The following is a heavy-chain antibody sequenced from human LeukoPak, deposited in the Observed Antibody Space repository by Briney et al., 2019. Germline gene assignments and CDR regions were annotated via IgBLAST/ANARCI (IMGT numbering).Heavy chain of an antibody. D-gene: IGHD3-10*01. CDR1: GGTFSSYA. CDR2: INPNSGGT. CDR3: ARDLFYSVSGTYYNVGRVFNY. V-gene: IGHV1-2*02. J-gene: IGHJ4*02. Sequence: VASVKVSCKASGGTFSSYAISWVRQAPGQGLEWMGWINPNSGGTNYAQKFQGRVTMTRDTSITTAYMELTSLRSDDTAVYYCARDLFYSVSGTYYNVGRVFNYWGQGTLVTVSS.